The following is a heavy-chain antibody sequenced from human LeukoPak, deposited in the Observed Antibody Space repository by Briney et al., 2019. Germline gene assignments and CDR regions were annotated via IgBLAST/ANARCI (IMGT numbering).Heavy chain of an antibody. Sequence: SETLSLTCTVSGGSISSYYWSWIRQPPGKGLEWIGYIYYSGSTNYNPSLKSRVTISVDTSKNQFSLKLSSVTAVDTAVYYCARLLSANWFDPWGQGTLVTVSS. CDR1: GGSISSYY. CDR3: ARLLSANWFDP. J-gene: IGHJ5*02. D-gene: IGHD1-26*01. CDR2: IYYSGST. V-gene: IGHV4-59*01.